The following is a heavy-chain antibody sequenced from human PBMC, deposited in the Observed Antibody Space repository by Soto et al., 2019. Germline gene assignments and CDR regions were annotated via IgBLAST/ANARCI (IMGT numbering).Heavy chain of an antibody. V-gene: IGHV3-23*01. J-gene: IGHJ4*02. CDR1: GFTFSSYA. D-gene: IGHD3-10*01. CDR2: ISGSGGST. CDR3: PKAHMVRGCMAPVDY. Sequence: PGGSLRLSCEASGFTFSSYAMSWVRQAPGKGLEWVSAISGSGGSTYYADSVKGRFTISRDNSKKTLYLQMNSLRAEDTAVYYCPKAHMVRGCMAPVDYWGQGTLVTVSS.